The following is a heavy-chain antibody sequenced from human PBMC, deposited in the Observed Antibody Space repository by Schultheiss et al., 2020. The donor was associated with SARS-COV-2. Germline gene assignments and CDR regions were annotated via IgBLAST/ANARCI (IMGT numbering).Heavy chain of an antibody. CDR1: GFTFSSYG. J-gene: IGHJ4*02. CDR3: ARDRRQWLVGMFFDY. V-gene: IGHV3-33*08. CDR2: IWYDGSLK. Sequence: GGSLRLSCAASGFTFSSYGMHWVRQAPGKGLEWVAVIWYDGSLKFYADSVRGRFTISRDNSKNTLYLQMNSLRAEDTAVYYCARDRRQWLVGMFFDYWGQGTLVTVSS. D-gene: IGHD6-19*01.